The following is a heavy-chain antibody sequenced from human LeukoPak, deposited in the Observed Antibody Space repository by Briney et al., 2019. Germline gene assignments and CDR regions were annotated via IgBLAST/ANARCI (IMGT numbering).Heavy chain of an antibody. CDR3: ARGGYSSSWYHDAFDI. D-gene: IGHD6-13*01. V-gene: IGHV1-2*02. Sequence: ASVKVSCKASGYTFTGYYMHWVRQAPGQGLEWMGWINPNSGGTNYAQKFQGRVTMTRDTSISTAYMELSRLRSDDTAVYYCARGGYSSSWYHDAFDIWGQGTMVTVSS. CDR2: INPNSGGT. CDR1: GYTFTGYY. J-gene: IGHJ3*02.